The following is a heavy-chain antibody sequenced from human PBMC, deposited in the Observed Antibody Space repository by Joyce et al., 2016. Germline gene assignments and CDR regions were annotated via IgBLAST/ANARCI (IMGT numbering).Heavy chain of an antibody. Sequence: QVQLQESGPGLVNPSQTLSLTCTVSGGSITSAAYYWSWIRQQPGKGLEWIGYIYYSGSSNYNPSLKSRVTISVDRPKNQFSLKLSSVTAADTAVYYCASANRYCSSTSCYTPGWFDPWGQGTLVTVSS. J-gene: IGHJ5*02. CDR3: ASANRYCSSTSCYTPGWFDP. CDR1: GGSITSAAYY. V-gene: IGHV4-30-4*01. D-gene: IGHD2-2*02. CDR2: IYYSGSS.